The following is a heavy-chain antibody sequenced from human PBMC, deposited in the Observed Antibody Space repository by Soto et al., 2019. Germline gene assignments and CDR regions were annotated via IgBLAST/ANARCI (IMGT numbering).Heavy chain of an antibody. CDR2: IYHSGST. V-gene: IGHV4-4*02. CDR3: ASRRSGSYYYYGIYV. D-gene: IGHD1-26*01. Sequence: RSLTCSVSGGSISSSNWWSWVRQPPGKGLEWIGEIYHSGSTNYNPSLKSRVTISVDKSXXXXSXXXSXVXXADXAVYYCASRRSGSYYYYGIYVRGQRTTVPVSS. J-gene: IGHJ6*02. CDR1: GGSISSSNW.